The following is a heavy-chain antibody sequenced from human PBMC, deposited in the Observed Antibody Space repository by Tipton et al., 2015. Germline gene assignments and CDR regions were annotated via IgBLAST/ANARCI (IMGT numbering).Heavy chain of an antibody. J-gene: IGHJ3*02. V-gene: IGHV1-8*01. D-gene: IGHD1-26*01. CDR3: ARTVGAPLDAFDI. Sequence: QLVQSGAEVKKPGASVKVSCKASGYTFTSYDINWVRQATGQGFEWMGYMNSNSGNTAYAQKFQGRVTMTRDTSTSTAYMELRSLRSDDTAVYYCARTVGAPLDAFDIWGQGTMVTVSS. CDR1: GYTFTSYD. CDR2: MNSNSGNT.